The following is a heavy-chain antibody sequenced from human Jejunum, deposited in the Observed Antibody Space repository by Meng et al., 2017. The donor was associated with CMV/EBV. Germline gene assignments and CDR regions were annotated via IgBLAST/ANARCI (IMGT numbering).Heavy chain of an antibody. Sequence: EVHLLGSGGGLVKPGGSPALSRQAPWFASSGYWMNWVRQAPGKALESVSSICSISSYIYDAGLGKGRFTISRDNAKNSLFLQMNSLRAEDTAVYYCASYRGYGGNSRSDYWGQGPLVTVSS. D-gene: IGHD4-23*01. CDR2: ICSISSYI. J-gene: IGHJ4*02. V-gene: IGHV3-21*01. CDR3: ASYRGYGGNSRSDY. CDR1: WFASSGYW.